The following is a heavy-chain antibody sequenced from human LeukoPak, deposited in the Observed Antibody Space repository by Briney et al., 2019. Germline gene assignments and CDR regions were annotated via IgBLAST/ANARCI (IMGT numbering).Heavy chain of an antibody. J-gene: IGHJ4*02. V-gene: IGHV3-48*01. CDR1: GFTFSDYS. Sequence: GGSLRLSCVASGFTFSDYSLNWVRQAPGKGLEWISYIGSAIYYADSVKGRFTVSRDNAKNSLFLQMNSLRAEDTAVYYCARDHAYAFDIWGQGTLVTVSS. CDR2: IGSAI. CDR3: ARDHAYAFDI. D-gene: IGHD3-16*01.